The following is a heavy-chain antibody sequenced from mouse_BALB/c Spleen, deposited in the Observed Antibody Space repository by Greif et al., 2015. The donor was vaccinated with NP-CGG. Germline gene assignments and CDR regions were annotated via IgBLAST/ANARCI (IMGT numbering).Heavy chain of an antibody. V-gene: IGHV1-54*01. D-gene: IGHD2-1*01. J-gene: IGHJ2*01. CDR1: GYAFTNYL. CDR3: ARGGNRYYFDY. CDR2: INPGSGGT. Sequence: VQLQESGAELVRPGTSVKVSCKASGYAFTNYLIEWVKQRPGQGLEWIGVINPGSGGTNYNEKFKGKATLTADKSSSTAYMQLSSLTSDDSAVYFCARGGNRYYFDYWGQGTTLTVSS.